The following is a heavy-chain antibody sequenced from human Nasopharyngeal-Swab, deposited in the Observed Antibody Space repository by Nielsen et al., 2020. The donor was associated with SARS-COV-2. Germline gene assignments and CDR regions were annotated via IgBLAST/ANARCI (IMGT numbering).Heavy chain of an antibody. Sequence: SETLSLTCAAYGGSFSGYYLSGIRQPPGKGLEWIGEINHSGSTNYNPSLKSRVTISVDTSKNQFSLKLTSVTAADTAVYYCAREYCSGGSCYSPVGRKRNWFDPWGQGTLVTVSS. CDR3: AREYCSGGSCYSPVGRKRNWFDP. J-gene: IGHJ5*02. CDR1: GGSFSGYY. V-gene: IGHV4-34*01. CDR2: INHSGST. D-gene: IGHD2-15*01.